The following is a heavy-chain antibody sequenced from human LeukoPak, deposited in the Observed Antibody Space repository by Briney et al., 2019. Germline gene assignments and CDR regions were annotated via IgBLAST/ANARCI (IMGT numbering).Heavy chain of an antibody. D-gene: IGHD3-3*01. CDR3: ARQNGNDFSSGRYFDY. V-gene: IGHV4-39*01. CDR1: GGSLSSSSYY. J-gene: IGHJ4*02. CDR2: IYYSGST. Sequence: PSETLSLTCTVSGGSLSSSSYYWGWIRQPPGKGLEWIGSIYYSGSTYYNPSLKSRVTISVDTSKNQFSLKLSSVTAADTAVYYCARQNGNDFSSGRYFDYWGQGTLVTVSS.